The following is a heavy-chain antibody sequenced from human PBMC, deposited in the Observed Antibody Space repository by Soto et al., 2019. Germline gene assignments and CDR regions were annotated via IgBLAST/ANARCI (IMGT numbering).Heavy chain of an antibody. CDR1: GFTFTDYY. D-gene: IGHD4-4*01. J-gene: IGHJ5*01. V-gene: IGHV1-46*01. Sequence: QVQLLQSGAEVQKPGASVKVSCKASGFTFTDYYMHWVRQAPGQGLEWMGLINPGGGSTTYTQKFLGRVTMTRYTSTSTVYMELSSLRSEDTAVYYRAREAGLHRGFDSWGQGTLVTVAT. CDR3: AREAGLHRGFDS. CDR2: INPGGGST.